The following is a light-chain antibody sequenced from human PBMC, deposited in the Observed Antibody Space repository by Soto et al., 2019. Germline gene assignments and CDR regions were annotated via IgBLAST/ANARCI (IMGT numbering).Light chain of an antibody. J-gene: IGKJ2*01. CDR3: QQSYSVPPT. V-gene: IGKV1-39*01. CDR2: AAS. Sequence: DIQLTQSPSSLSASFGDRVTITCRASRSVVWFLNWYQHKPGKAPELLIYAASTLETGVPSRFSGTYSGTDFTLTISNLQPEDFATYFCQQSYSVPPTFGQGTKV. CDR1: RSVVWF.